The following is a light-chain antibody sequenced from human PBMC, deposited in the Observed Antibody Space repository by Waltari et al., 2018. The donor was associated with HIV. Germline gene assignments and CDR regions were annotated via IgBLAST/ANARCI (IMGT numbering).Light chain of an antibody. J-gene: IGLJ3*02. CDR1: SSNIGRNT. CDR2: SDT. CDR3: AAWDDSLNGHWV. V-gene: IGLV1-44*01. Sequence: QSVLTQPPSASGPPGQRVTMSCSGSSSNIGRNTVNCYKQLPGTAPKLLIFSDTQRPSGVPDRFSGSKSGTSASLAISGLQSEDEGDYYCAAWDDSLNGHWVFGGGTRVTVL.